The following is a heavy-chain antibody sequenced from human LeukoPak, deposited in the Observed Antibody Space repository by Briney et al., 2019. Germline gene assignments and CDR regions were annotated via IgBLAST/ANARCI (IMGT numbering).Heavy chain of an antibody. V-gene: IGHV3-30*02. Sequence: GGSLRLSCAASGFIFSNYGLHWVRQAPGKGLEWVTFIRYDGGDKHYADSVKGRFTISRDNSENTVYLQLNSLGAEDTAVYYCAMEPFDNSGYYYWFFDSWGQGTLVTVSS. CDR1: GFIFSNYG. J-gene: IGHJ4*02. CDR2: IRYDGGDK. CDR3: AMEPFDNSGYYYWFFDS. D-gene: IGHD3-22*01.